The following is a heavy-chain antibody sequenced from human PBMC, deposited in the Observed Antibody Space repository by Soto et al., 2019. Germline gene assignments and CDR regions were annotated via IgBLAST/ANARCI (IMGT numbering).Heavy chain of an antibody. CDR3: ATSRAFYGSGSYDYFDY. J-gene: IGHJ4*02. Sequence: ASVKVSCKASGYTFTSYGISWVRQAPGQGLEWMGWISAYNGNTNYAQKLQGRVTMTEDTSTDTAYMELSSLRSEDTAVYYCATSRAFYGSGSYDYFDYWGQGTLVTVSS. CDR2: ISAYNGNT. V-gene: IGHV1-18*01. CDR1: GYTFTSYG. D-gene: IGHD3-10*01.